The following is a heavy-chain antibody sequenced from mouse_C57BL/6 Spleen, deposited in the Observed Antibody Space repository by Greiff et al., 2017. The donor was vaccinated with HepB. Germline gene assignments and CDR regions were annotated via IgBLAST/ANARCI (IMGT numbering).Heavy chain of an antibody. CDR1: GYTFPSYW. J-gene: IGHJ3*01. CDR2: IDPSDSYT. Sequence: QVQLQQPGAELVKPGASVKLSCKASGYTFPSYWMQWVKQRPGQGLEWVGEIDPSDSYTNYNQKFKGKATVTVDTASSTAYMQLSSLTSEDSAVYDCAIDSNYGGFAYWGQGTLVTVSA. V-gene: IGHV1-50*01. D-gene: IGHD2-5*01. CDR3: AIDSNYGGFAY.